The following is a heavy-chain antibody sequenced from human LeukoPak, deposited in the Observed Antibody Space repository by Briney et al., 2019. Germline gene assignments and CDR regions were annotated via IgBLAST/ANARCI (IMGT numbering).Heavy chain of an antibody. CDR2: ISGSGGST. Sequence: GGSLRLSCAASGFTFSSYAMSWVRQAPGKGLEWVSAISGSGGSTYHADSVKGRFTTSRDNSKNTLYLQMNSLRAEDTAVYYCAKVRQLVWFDPWGQGTLVTVSS. CDR3: AKVRQLVWFDP. D-gene: IGHD6-6*01. CDR1: GFTFSSYA. J-gene: IGHJ5*02. V-gene: IGHV3-23*01.